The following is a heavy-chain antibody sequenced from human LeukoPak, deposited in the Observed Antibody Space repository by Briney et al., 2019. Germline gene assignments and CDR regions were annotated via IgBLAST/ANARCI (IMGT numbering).Heavy chain of an antibody. CDR2: IYSGGST. V-gene: IGHV3-53*04. J-gene: IGHJ6*02. Sequence: PGGSLRLSCAASGFTVSSNYMSWVRQAPGKGLEWVSVIYSGGSTYYADSVKGRFTISRHNSKNTLYLQMNSLRAEDTAVYYCARGGNEDYYYYGMDVWGQGTTVTVSS. CDR1: GFTVSSNY. CDR3: ARGGNEDYYYYGMDV. D-gene: IGHD1-1*01.